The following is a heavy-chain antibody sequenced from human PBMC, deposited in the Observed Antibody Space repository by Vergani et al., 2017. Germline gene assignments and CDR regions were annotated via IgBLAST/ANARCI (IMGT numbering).Heavy chain of an antibody. V-gene: IGHV3-23*04. CDR3: AREERSNTSPFVGD. J-gene: IGHJ4*02. Sequence: VQLVESGGGVVQPGGSLRLSCAASGFTFTNYGMHWVRQTSGKGLEWVSAISGHGDRTYYADSVKGRFTISRDNSKNTVYLQMNSLKAEDRATYYCAREERSNTSPFVGDWGQGTLVTV. CDR1: GFTFTNYG. D-gene: IGHD2/OR15-2a*01. CDR2: ISGHGDRT.